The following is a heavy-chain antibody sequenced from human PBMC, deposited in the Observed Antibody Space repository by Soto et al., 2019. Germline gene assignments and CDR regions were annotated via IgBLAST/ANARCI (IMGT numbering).Heavy chain of an antibody. D-gene: IGHD5-12*01. CDR2: IYHSGST. Sequence: QVQLQXSGPGLVKPXGXXSLTCAVSSGSISSSNWWSWVRQPPGKGLEWIGEIYHSGSTNYNPSLKSRVTIPVDKSKNQFSLKLSSVTAADTAVYYCARGSPEGGSGYDYDGFDYWGQGTLVTVSS. J-gene: IGHJ4*02. CDR3: ARGSPEGGSGYDYDGFDY. CDR1: SGSISSSNW. V-gene: IGHV4-4*02.